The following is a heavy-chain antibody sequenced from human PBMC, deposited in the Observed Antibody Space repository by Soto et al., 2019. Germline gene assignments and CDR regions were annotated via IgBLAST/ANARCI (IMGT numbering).Heavy chain of an antibody. J-gene: IGHJ4*02. CDR2: IWYDGSNK. CDR3: ARGALHSSGDGFDY. V-gene: IGHV3-33*01. CDR1: GFTFSSYG. D-gene: IGHD6-19*01. Sequence: PGGSLRLSCSASGFTFSSYGMHWVRQAPGKGLEWVAVIWYDGSNKYYADSVKGRFTISRDNSKNTLYLQMNSLRAQDTAVYYCARGALHSSGDGFDYWGQGTLVTVS.